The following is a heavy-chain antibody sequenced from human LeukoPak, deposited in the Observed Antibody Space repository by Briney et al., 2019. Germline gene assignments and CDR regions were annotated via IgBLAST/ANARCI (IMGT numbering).Heavy chain of an antibody. V-gene: IGHV4-59*01. CDR1: GGSISGYY. J-gene: IGHJ1*01. Sequence: SETLSLTCTVSGGSISGYYWSWIRQPPGKGLEWIGYIYYSGSTNYNPSLKSRVTISVDTSKNQFSLKLSSVTAADTAVYYCARDGEYCSGGSCYSEYFQHWGQGTLVTISS. CDR2: IYYSGST. D-gene: IGHD2-15*01. CDR3: ARDGEYCSGGSCYSEYFQH.